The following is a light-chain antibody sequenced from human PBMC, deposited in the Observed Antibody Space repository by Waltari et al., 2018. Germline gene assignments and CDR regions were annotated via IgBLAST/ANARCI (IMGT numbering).Light chain of an antibody. CDR2: EDS. CDR1: ILAKKY. V-gene: IGLV3-27*01. CDR3: FSAADNNWV. Sequence: SYELTQPSSVSVSPGQTAKILCSGDILAKKYARWFQKKPGQAPLLLIYEDSERPSEIPGGFAGSSSGTTVTLTIAGAHVDDEADYYCFSAADNNWVFGGGTKLTVL. J-gene: IGLJ3*02.